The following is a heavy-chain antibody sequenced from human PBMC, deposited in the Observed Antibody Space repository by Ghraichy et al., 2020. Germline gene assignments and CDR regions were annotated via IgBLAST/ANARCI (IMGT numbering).Heavy chain of an antibody. J-gene: IGHJ4*02. CDR2: ISSSSSYI. D-gene: IGHD4-17*01. CDR1: GFTFSSYS. Sequence: GGSLRLSCAASGFTFSSYSMNWVRQAPGKGLEWVSSISSSSSYIYYADSVKGRFTISRDNAKNSLYLQMNSLRAEDTAVYYCARDSSDGDYGYFDYWGQGTLVTVSS. V-gene: IGHV3-21*01. CDR3: ARDSSDGDYGYFDY.